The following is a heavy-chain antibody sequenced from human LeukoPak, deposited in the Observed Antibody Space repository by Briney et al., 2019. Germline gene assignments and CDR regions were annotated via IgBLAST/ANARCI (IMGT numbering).Heavy chain of an antibody. D-gene: IGHD3-10*01. CDR1: GYTFTGYY. V-gene: IGHV1-2*02. CDR3: AVGIWFGVHHDY. CDR2: INPNSGGT. J-gene: IGHJ4*01. Sequence: ASVKVSCKASGYTFTGYYMHWVRQAPGQGLEWMGWINPNSGGTNYARKFQGRVTMTRDTSISTAYMELSRLRSDDTAVYYCAVGIWFGVHHDYWGHGTLVTVSS.